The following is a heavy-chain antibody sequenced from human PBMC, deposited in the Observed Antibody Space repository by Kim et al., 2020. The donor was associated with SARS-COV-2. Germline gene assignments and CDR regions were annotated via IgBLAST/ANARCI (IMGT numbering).Heavy chain of an antibody. V-gene: IGHV4-4*07. CDR1: GGSISSYY. J-gene: IGHJ4*02. Sequence: SETLSLTCTVSGGSISSYYWSWIRQPAGKGLEWIWRIYISGSTNYNPSLKSRVTMLVDTTKNQLSLKLISVTAADTAVYSFARDEGWFSFDYWCQGTLVT. CDR3: ARDEGWFSFDY. CDR2: IYISGST. D-gene: IGHD2-15*01.